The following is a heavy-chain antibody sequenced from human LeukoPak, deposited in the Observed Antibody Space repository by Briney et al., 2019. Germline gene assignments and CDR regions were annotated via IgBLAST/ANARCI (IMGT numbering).Heavy chain of an antibody. J-gene: IGHJ6*02. CDR3: ARDVWFGELFPYYGMDV. V-gene: IGHV4-34*01. Sequence: SETLSLTCAVYGGSFSGYYWSWIRQPPGKGLEWIGEINHSGSTNYNPSLKSRVTISVDTSKNQFSLKLSSVTAADTAVYYCARDVWFGELFPYYGMDVWGQGTTVTVSS. CDR2: INHSGST. CDR1: GGSFSGYY. D-gene: IGHD3-10*01.